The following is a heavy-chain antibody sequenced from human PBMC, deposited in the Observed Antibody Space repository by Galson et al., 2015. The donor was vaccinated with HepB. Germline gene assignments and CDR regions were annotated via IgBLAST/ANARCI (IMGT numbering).Heavy chain of an antibody. CDR3: ARGALVGVVGGGQNNWFDP. J-gene: IGHJ5*02. CDR1: GYTFSTYS. V-gene: IGHV1-18*01. D-gene: IGHD2-15*01. CDR2: ISPYNRDT. Sequence: SVKVSCKASGYTFSTYSITWVRQAPGQGLEWMGWISPYNRDTDYARKFQGRVTMTTDTFTNTAYMELRSLRSDDTAVYYCARGALVGVVGGGQNNWFDPWGQGTLVTVSS.